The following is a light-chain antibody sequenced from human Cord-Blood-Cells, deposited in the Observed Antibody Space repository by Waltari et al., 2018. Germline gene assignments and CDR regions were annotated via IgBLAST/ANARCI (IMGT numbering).Light chain of an antibody. J-gene: IGLJ2*01. CDR2: EVS. CDR3: CSYAGSRV. V-gene: IGLV2-23*02. Sequence: QSALTQPASVSGSPGQSITISCTGTSSAVGSYNLVSRYQQHPGKAPKLMIYEVSKRPSGVSNRFAGSKSGNTASLTISGLQAEDEADYYCCSYAGSRVFGGGTKLTVL. CDR1: SSAVGSYNL.